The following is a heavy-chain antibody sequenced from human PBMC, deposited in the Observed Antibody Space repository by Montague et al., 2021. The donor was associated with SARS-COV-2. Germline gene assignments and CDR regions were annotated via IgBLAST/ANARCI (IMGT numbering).Heavy chain of an antibody. J-gene: IGHJ6*02. CDR2: ISHGGGT. CDR1: GGSFSSY. V-gene: IGHV4-34*01. D-gene: IGHD2-15*01. CDR3: ASHCGGGRCYFGMDV. Sequence: SETLSLTCDVYGGSFSSYWNWIRQPPVRGLEWVGQISHGGGTNYXPSLKSRVTISVDTSKNQVSLKLSSVTAADTAVYYCASHCGGGRCYFGMDVWGQGTTVTVSS.